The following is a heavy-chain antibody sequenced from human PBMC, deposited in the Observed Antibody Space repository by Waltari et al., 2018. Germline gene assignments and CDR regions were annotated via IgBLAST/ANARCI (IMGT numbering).Heavy chain of an antibody. CDR2: IRGSGGDT. CDR3: AKSLGDTYGRYPMDY. Sequence: EVQLLESGGGLVQPGGSLRLSCAASGFTFSGDTMTWVRQAPGKGLEWVSTIRGSGGDTYYADSVKGRFTISRDNSRNTLYLQMNTLRAGDTAVYYCAKSLGDTYGRYPMDYWGQGTLVTVSS. D-gene: IGHD3-10*01. V-gene: IGHV3-23*01. CDR1: GFTFSGDT. J-gene: IGHJ4*02.